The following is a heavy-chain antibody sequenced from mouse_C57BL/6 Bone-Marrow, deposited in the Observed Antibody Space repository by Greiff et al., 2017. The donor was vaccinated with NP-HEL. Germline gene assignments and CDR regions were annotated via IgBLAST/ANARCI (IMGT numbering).Heavy chain of an antibody. CDR2: IDPENGDT. Sequence: VQLQQSGAELVRPGASVKLSCTASGFNIKDDYMHWVKQRPEQGLEWIGWIDPENGDTEYASKFQGKAPITADTSSNTAYLQLSSLTSEDTAVYYCTTGLYYDYSFAYWGQGTLVTVSA. CDR1: GFNIKDDY. CDR3: TTGLYYDYSFAY. J-gene: IGHJ3*01. V-gene: IGHV14-4*01. D-gene: IGHD2-4*01.